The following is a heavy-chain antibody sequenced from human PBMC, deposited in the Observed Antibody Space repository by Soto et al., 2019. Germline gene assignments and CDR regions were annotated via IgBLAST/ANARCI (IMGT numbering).Heavy chain of an antibody. J-gene: IGHJ4*02. CDR2: FIPIFGTA. V-gene: IGHV1-69*13. CDR1: GGTFSSYA. Sequence: SVKVSCKASGGTFSSYAISWVRQAPGQGLEWMGGFIPIFGTANYAQKFQGRVTITADESTSTAYMELSRTRSEDTAVYYCARDRLYSYGGEYDYWGQGTLVTVS. D-gene: IGHD5-18*01. CDR3: ARDRLYSYGGEYDY.